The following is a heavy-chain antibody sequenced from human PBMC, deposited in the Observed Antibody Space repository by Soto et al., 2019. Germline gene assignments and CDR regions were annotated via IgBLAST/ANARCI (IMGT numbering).Heavy chain of an antibody. CDR2: TYYRSRWYN. D-gene: IGHD1-1*01. V-gene: IGHV6-1*01. CDR1: GYSVSSKSAA. CDR3: ARTTSLFDY. Sequence: SQTLSLTCAISGYSVSSKSAAWNWIRQSPSRGLEWLGRTYYRSRWYNEYAVSVKSRITINPDTSKTQFSLQLNSVTREDTAVYYCARTTSLFDYWRQGTQVTVSS. J-gene: IGHJ4*02.